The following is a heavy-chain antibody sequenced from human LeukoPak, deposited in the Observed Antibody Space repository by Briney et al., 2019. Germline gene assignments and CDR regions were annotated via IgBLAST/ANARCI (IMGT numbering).Heavy chain of an antibody. CDR1: GFTFSDYD. D-gene: IGHD3-16*01. V-gene: IGHV3-21*06. CDR3: GRAFPPLRTSSAGDL. CDR2: ISGRSSHT. J-gene: IGHJ4*02. Sequence: GGSLRPSCSASGFTFSDYDMNWIRQAPGKGLEWISAISGRSSHTYYGDSVKGRFSISRDNAKNLLYLQMNGLGAEDTAVYYCGRAFPPLRTSSAGDLWGQGNLLTVSS.